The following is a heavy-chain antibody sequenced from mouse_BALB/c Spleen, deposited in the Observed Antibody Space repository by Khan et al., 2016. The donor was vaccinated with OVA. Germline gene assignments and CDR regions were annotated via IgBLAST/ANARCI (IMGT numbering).Heavy chain of an antibody. V-gene: IGHV5-6*01. CDR3: ARLAYYYDSYGCAY. D-gene: IGHD1-1*01. CDR2: ICTGGSYN. J-gene: IGHJ3*01. CDR1: GFTFSTYG. Sequence: EVELVESGGDLVKPGGSLKLSCAASGFTFSTYGMSWVRQTPDKRLEWVATICTGGSYNYYPDSVKGRFTISRDNAKNTRYLKMSILKSEDTAMFYCARLAYYYDSYGCAYWGQGTLVTVSA.